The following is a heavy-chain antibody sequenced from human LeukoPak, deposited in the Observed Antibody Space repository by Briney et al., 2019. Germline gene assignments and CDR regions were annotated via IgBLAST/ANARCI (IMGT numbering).Heavy chain of an antibody. CDR1: GGTFSSYA. V-gene: IGHV1-69*04. Sequence: ASVKVSCKASGGTFSSYAISWVRQAPGQGLEWMGRIIPILGIANYAQKFQGRVTITADKSTSTAYMELSSLRSEDTAVYYCARAARLWTTVVTPWAFDIWGQGTMVTVSS. CDR2: IIPILGIA. D-gene: IGHD4-23*01. J-gene: IGHJ3*02. CDR3: ARAARLWTTVVTPWAFDI.